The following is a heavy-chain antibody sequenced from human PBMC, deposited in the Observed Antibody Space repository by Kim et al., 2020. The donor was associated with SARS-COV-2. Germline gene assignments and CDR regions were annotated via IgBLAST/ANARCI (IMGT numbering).Heavy chain of an antibody. D-gene: IGHD1-26*01. CDR1: GFTFTSHW. V-gene: IGHV3-74*01. CDR3: ARIRPRVGATNDAFDI. CDR2: INSYGSST. J-gene: IGHJ3*02. Sequence: GGSLRLSCAASGFTFTSHWMHWVRQAPGKGLVWVSRINSYGSSTSYADSVKGRFTISRDNAKNTLFLQMNSLRPEDTAEYYCARIRPRVGATNDAFDIWGQGTMVTVS.